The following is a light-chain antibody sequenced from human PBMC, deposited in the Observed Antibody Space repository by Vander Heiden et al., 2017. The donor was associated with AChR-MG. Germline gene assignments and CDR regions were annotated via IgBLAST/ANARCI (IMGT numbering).Light chain of an antibody. Sequence: EIVMTQSPATLSVSPGERATLSCRASQSVSNNLAWFLQKPGQAPRLLIFGASTRAPGIAARFSGSGSGTEFTLTISSLESEDFAVFYCQQENNWPYTFGQGTKLDIK. V-gene: IGKV3-15*01. CDR2: GAS. CDR1: QSVSNN. CDR3: QQENNWPYT. J-gene: IGKJ2*01.